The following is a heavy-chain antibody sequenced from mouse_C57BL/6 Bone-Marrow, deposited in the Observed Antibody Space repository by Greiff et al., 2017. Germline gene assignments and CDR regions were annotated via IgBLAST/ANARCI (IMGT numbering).Heavy chain of an antibody. V-gene: IGHV1-81*01. D-gene: IGHD1-1*01. CDR3: ARGGSSLAWFAY. J-gene: IGHJ3*01. CDR2: IYPGSGNT. Sequence: VQLQQSGAELARPGASVKLSCKASGYTFTSYGISWVKQRPGQGLEWIGEIYPGSGNTNYNEKFKGKATMTADKSSSTAYMELRSLTSEDSAVYFCARGGSSLAWFAYWGQGTLVTVSA. CDR1: GYTFTSYG.